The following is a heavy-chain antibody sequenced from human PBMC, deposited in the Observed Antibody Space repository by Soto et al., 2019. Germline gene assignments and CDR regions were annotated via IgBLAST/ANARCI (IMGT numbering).Heavy chain of an antibody. D-gene: IGHD1-20*01. Sequence: GGSLRLSCAASGFTFSGSAMHWVRQASGKGLEWVGRIRSKANSYATAYAASVKGRFTISRDDSKNTAYLQMNSLKTEDTAVYYCTRHDPYIWNYFDYWGQGTLVTGSS. V-gene: IGHV3-73*01. CDR2: IRSKANSYAT. J-gene: IGHJ4*02. CDR3: TRHDPYIWNYFDY. CDR1: GFTFSGSA.